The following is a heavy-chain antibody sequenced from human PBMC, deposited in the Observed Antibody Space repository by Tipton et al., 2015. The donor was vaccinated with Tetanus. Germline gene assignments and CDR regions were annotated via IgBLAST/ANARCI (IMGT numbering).Heavy chain of an antibody. J-gene: IGHJ4*02. D-gene: IGHD3-10*01. V-gene: IGHV3-33*01. CDR3: AREYQFGELLGNFDY. CDR2: IWYDGSNK. Sequence: SLRLSCAASGFTFSSYGMHWVRQAPGKGLEWVAVIWYDGSNKYYADSVKGRFTISRDNSKNTLYLQMNSLRAEDTAVYYCAREYQFGELLGNFDYWGQGTLVTVSS. CDR1: GFTFSSYG.